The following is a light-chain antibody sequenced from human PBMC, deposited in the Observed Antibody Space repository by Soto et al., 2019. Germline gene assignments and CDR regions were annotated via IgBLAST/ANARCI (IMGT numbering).Light chain of an antibody. CDR3: QQYNNWPRT. CDR1: RTVHTN. Sequence: EVVLTQSAATVSVSPGDRATLSCRASRTVHTNVAWYKHKPGQAPRIFSYGASFRATGVPARFSGSGFGTEFTLTISSLQSEDFGVYYCQQYNNWPRTFGQGTKVDIK. V-gene: IGKV3-15*01. CDR2: GAS. J-gene: IGKJ1*01.